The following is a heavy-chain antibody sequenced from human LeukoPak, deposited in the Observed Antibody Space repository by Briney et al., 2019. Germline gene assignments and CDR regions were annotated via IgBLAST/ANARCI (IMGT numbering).Heavy chain of an antibody. CDR2: INPDGGNT. J-gene: IGHJ4*02. CDR1: GYTFIDYY. V-gene: IGHV1-46*01. CDR3: ARALVNPTLDF. D-gene: IGHD1-26*01. Sequence: ASVKVSCKAPGYTFIDYYIHWVREVPGQGLEWMGQINPDGGNTRYAQKFQGRVILTTDRSTSTGYMEIKSLRSEDTAFYYCARALVNPTLDFWGQGSLVTVSS.